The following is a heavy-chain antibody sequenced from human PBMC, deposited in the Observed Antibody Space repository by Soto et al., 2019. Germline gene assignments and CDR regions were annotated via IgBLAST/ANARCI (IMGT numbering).Heavy chain of an antibody. V-gene: IGHV1-18*01. J-gene: IGHJ5*02. CDR2: ISAYNGNT. CDR1: GYTFTSYG. CDR3: ARASAAPLWFDP. D-gene: IGHD6-25*01. Sequence: ASVKVSCKASGYTFTSYGISWVRQAPGQGLEWMGWISAYNGNTNYAQKLQGRVTMTTDTSTSTAYMELRSLRSDDTAVYYCARASAAPLWFDPWGQGAVVTVSS.